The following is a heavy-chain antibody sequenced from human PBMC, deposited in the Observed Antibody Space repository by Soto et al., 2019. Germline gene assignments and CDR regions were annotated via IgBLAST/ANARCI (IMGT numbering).Heavy chain of an antibody. CDR3: AKKGVLRILTGYIDY. V-gene: IGHV3-23*01. Sequence: QPGGSLRLSCAAPGFTFSSYAMSWVRQAPGKGLEWVSAISGSGGSTYYADSVKGRFTISRDNSKNTLYLQMNSLRAEDTAVYYCAKKGVLRILTGYIDYWGQGTLVTVSS. CDR1: GFTFSSYA. J-gene: IGHJ4*02. CDR2: ISGSGGST. D-gene: IGHD3-9*01.